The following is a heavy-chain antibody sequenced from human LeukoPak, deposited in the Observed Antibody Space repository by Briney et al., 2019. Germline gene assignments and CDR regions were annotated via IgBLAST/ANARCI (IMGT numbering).Heavy chain of an antibody. CDR3: ARTGYTSGWYVGSFDY. CDR2: IYPGDSDT. D-gene: IGHD6-19*01. CDR1: GYSFPSYW. Sequence: GESLKIPCKGSGYSFPSYWIGWVRQIPGKGLGGMGIIYPGDSDTKYSPSFQGQVTISADKSISTAYLQWSSLKASDTAMYYCARTGYTSGWYVGSFDYWGQGTLVTVSS. V-gene: IGHV5-51*01. J-gene: IGHJ4*02.